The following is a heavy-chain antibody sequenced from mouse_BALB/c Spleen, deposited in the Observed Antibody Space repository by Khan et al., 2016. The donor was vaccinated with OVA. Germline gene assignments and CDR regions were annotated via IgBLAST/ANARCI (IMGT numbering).Heavy chain of an antibody. CDR3: ARSAI. D-gene: IGHD2-12*01. V-gene: IGHV5-6-3*01. CDR1: RFTISSYG. Sequence: EVELVESGGGIVQTGGSLKRSCEASRFTISSYGMSSVRQTPDKRLELVATIDSNGGSTDYPDSVKSRFTFSGDNAKNALYLQMRSLKSEDTAMYYCARSAIWGQGTTLTVSS. CDR2: IDSNGGST. J-gene: IGHJ2*01.